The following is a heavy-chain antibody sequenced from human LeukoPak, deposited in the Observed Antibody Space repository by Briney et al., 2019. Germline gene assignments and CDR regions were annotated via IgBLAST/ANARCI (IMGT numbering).Heavy chain of an antibody. Sequence: GGSLRLSCAASGFTFSSYSINWVRPAPGKGLEWVSSISSSSRYIHYADSVKGRFTISRDNAANSLYLQMISLRAEDTAVYYCVRDLSPAPTTASRFDYWGQGTLVTVSS. D-gene: IGHD2-2*01. CDR3: VRDLSPAPTTASRFDY. J-gene: IGHJ4*02. CDR1: GFTFSSYS. V-gene: IGHV3-21*01. CDR2: ISSSSRYI.